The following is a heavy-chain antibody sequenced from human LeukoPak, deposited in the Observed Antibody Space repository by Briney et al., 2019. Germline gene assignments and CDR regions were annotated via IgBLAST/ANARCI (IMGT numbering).Heavy chain of an antibody. CDR2: ISAYNGNT. V-gene: IGHV1-18*01. D-gene: IGHD5-24*01. Sequence: ASVKVSCKASGYTFTSYGISWVRQAPGQGLEWVGWISAYNGNTNYAQKLQGRVTMATDTSTSTAYMELRSLRSDDTAVYYCARRSRDGYNLVVFDYWGQGTLVTVSS. J-gene: IGHJ4*02. CDR1: GYTFTSYG. CDR3: ARRSRDGYNLVVFDY.